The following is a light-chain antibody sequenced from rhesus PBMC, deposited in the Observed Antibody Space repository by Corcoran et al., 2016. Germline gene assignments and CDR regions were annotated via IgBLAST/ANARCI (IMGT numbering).Light chain of an antibody. CDR3: QHGYGIPLT. Sequence: DIQMTQSPSSLSASVGDRVTITCPASQGISNNLAWYQQKPGKVPKLLIYAASTLQSGVPSRFSGRGSGTDFTLNSSSLQPEDFATYYCQHGYGIPLTFGGGTKVEIK. J-gene: IGKJ4*01. V-gene: IGKV1S17*01. CDR1: QGISNN. CDR2: AAS.